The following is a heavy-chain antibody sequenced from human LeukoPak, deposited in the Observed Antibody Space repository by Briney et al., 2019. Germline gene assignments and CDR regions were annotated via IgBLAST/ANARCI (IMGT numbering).Heavy chain of an antibody. CDR3: ARSQYYDILTGSRYYFDY. D-gene: IGHD3-9*01. CDR2: INHSGST. J-gene: IGHJ4*02. CDR1: GGSFGGYY. Sequence: PSETLSLTCAVYGGSFGGYYWSWIRQPPGKGLEWIGEINHSGSTNYNPSLKSRVTISVDTSKNQFSLKLSSVTAADTAVYYCARSQYYDILTGSRYYFDYWGQGTLVTVSS. V-gene: IGHV4-34*01.